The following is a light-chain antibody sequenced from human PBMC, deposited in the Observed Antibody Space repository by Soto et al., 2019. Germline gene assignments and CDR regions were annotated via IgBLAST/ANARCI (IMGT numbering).Light chain of an antibody. CDR2: DAS. CDR1: QIINNY. J-gene: IGKJ4*01. V-gene: IGKV3-11*01. CDR3: QQRSRWPLT. Sequence: EIVLTQSPATLSLSPGERAALSCRARQIINNYLGWYQQKPGQAPRLLISDASNRATGIPARFSGSGSGTDFSLTISSLEPEDFAVYYCQQRSRWPLTFGGGTKVDIK.